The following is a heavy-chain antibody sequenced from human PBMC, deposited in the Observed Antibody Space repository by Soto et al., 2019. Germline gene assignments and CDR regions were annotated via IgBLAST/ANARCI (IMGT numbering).Heavy chain of an antibody. CDR3: ARDNAVGDSSGYYYAFGY. V-gene: IGHV1-69*13. CDR2: IIPIFGTA. Sequence: SVKVSCKASGGTFSSYAISWVRQAPGQGLEWMGGIIPIFGTANYAQKFQGRVTITADESTSTAYMELSSLRSEDTAVYYCARDNAVGDSSGYYYAFGYWGQGTLVTVSS. CDR1: GGTFSSYA. D-gene: IGHD3-22*01. J-gene: IGHJ4*02.